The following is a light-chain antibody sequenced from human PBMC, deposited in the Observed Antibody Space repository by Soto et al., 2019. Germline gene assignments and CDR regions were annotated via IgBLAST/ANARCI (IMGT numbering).Light chain of an antibody. V-gene: IGKV3D-20*02. CDR3: QQRSNWPT. J-gene: IGKJ4*01. Sequence: EIVLTQSPGTLSLSPGERATLSCRASQTLSNSFIAWYQQKPGQAPRLLIYDTSSRATGVPDRYSASGSGTDFTLTISRLEPEDFAVYYCQQRSNWPTFGGGTKVDIK. CDR2: DTS. CDR1: QTLSNSF.